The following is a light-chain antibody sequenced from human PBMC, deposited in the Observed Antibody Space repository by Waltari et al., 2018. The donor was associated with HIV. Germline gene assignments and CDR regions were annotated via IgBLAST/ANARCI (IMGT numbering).Light chain of an antibody. CDR1: VLPNQY. CDR2: KDS. CDR3: QAADSSGSYFV. V-gene: IGLV3-25*03. Sequence: SYELTQPPSVSVSPGQTARITCSGDVLPNQYTFWYQQKSGQAPDLVVYKDSERPAWIPERFSGYSAGTTVTLFIDGVQAEDEADYYCQAADSSGSYFVFGTGTKVTVL. J-gene: IGLJ1*01.